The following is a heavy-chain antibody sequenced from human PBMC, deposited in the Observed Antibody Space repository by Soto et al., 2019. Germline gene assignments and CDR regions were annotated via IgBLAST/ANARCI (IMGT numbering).Heavy chain of an antibody. J-gene: IGHJ4*02. CDR3: AHAGDYDLLTFDH. Sequence: KESGPTLVRPAQTLTLTCDFSGFSLSTYHMGVAWIRQPPGKALEWLALIYWDDDKRYSPSLKDRLAISKDTSSNQVVLTITNMDPGDTATYFCAHAGDYDLLTFDHWGPGTLVTVSS. CDR2: IYWDDDK. V-gene: IGHV2-5*02. D-gene: IGHD4-17*01. CDR1: GFSLSTYHMG.